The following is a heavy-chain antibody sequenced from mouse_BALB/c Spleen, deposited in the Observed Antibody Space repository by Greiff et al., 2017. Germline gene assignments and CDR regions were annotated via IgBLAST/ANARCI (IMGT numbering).Heavy chain of an antibody. CDR2: INPSSGYT. CDR1: GYTFTSYT. J-gene: IGHJ4*01. Sequence: VQLQQSAAELARPGASVKMSCKASGYTFTSYTMHWVKQRPGQGLEWIGYINPSSGYTEYNQKFKDKTTLTADKSSSTAYMQLSSLTSEDSAVYYCARSGLRPHYYAMDYWGQGTSVTVSS. V-gene: IGHV1-4*02. D-gene: IGHD1-2*01. CDR3: ARSGLRPHYYAMDY.